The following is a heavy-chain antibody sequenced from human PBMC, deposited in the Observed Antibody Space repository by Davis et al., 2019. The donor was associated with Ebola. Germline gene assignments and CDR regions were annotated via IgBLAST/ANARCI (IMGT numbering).Heavy chain of an antibody. CDR2: ISSSSSYT. V-gene: IGHV3-21*05. CDR3: ASLTGDSIVVVSYYFDY. Sequence: GESLKISCAASGFTFSSYAMHWVRQAPGKGLEWVSYISSSSSYTNYADSVKGRFTISRDNAKNSLYLQMNSLRAEDTAVYYCASLTGDSIVVVSYYFDYWGQGTLVTVSS. J-gene: IGHJ4*02. CDR1: GFTFSSYA. D-gene: IGHD3-22*01.